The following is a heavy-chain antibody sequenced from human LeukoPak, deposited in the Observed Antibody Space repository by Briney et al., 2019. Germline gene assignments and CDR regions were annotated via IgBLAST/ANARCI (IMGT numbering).Heavy chain of an antibody. CDR3: AKDIVGGGNDY. D-gene: IGHD2-21*01. CDR1: GFTFSNAW. J-gene: IGHJ4*02. Sequence: GGSLRLSCAASGFTFSNAWMSWVRQAPGKRPEWVANIREDGSERKYVDSVKGRFTISRDNAKNSIYLQMNSLRVEDTAIYYCAKDIVGGGNDYWGQGTLVTVSS. V-gene: IGHV3-7*01. CDR2: IREDGSER.